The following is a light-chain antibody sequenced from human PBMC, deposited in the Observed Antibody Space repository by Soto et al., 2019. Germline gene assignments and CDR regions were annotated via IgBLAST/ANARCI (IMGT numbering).Light chain of an antibody. CDR2: STS. CDR3: QQSYSTPRK. CDR1: QSISNY. V-gene: IGKV1-39*01. J-gene: IGKJ1*01. Sequence: IQMTQSPSSLSASVGARATIACRASQSISNYLNWYQQTPGKAPKLLIYSTSSLQRGVPSRFSGSGSGTDFTFTISSLQPEEFATYYCQQSYSTPRKFGQGTKVEIK.